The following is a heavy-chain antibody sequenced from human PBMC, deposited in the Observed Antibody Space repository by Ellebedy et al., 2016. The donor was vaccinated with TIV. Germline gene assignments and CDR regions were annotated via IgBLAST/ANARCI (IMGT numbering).Heavy chain of an antibody. D-gene: IGHD3-22*01. J-gene: IGHJ3*02. V-gene: IGHV1-69*04. CDR1: GRTLSSSG. CDR3: ARGDDSGVRDAFDI. Sequence: AASVKVSCKASGRTLSSSGFSWVRQAPGQGLEWMGRIIPIVGITIYAQKFQDRVTMTRDTSTSTVYMELSSLRSEDTAVYYCARGDDSGVRDAFDIWGQGTMVTVSS. CDR2: IIPIVGIT.